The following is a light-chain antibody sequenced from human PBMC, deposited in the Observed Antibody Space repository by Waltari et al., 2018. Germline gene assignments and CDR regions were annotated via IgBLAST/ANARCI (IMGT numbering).Light chain of an antibody. CDR1: QSVLYNSDNKNY. CDR2: WAS. CDR3: QQYYSIPRT. Sequence: CKSSQSVLYNSDNKNYLAWYQQKPGQPPKLLIYWASIQESGVPDRFSGSGSGTDFTLTISSLQAEDVAVYYCQQYYSIPRTYGQGTKLEIK. V-gene: IGKV4-1*01. J-gene: IGKJ2*02.